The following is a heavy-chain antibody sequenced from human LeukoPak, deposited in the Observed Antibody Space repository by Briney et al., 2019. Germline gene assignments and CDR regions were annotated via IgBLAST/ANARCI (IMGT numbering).Heavy chain of an antibody. Sequence: ASVKVSCKASGGTFSSYAISWVRQAPGQGLEWMGRIIPIFGIANYAQKFQGRVTITADKSTSTAYMELSSLRSEDTAVYYCARDSQDSYNSAFDYWGQGTLVTVSS. J-gene: IGHJ4*02. CDR2: IIPIFGIA. CDR3: ARDSQDSYNSAFDY. V-gene: IGHV1-69*04. D-gene: IGHD5-24*01. CDR1: GGTFSSYA.